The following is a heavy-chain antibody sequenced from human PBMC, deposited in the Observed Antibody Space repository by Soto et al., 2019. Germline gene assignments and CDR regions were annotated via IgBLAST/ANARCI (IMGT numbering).Heavy chain of an antibody. CDR3: ARLPDYGSGNSGMDV. J-gene: IGHJ6*02. Sequence: SETLSLTCTVSGGSISSSSYYWGWIRQPPGKGLEWIGSIYYSGNTYYNPSLKSRVTMPVDASNNQFSLKLTFVTAADTAVYYCARLPDYGSGNSGMDVWGQGTTVTVS. CDR2: IYYSGNT. CDR1: GGSISSSSYY. V-gene: IGHV4-39*01. D-gene: IGHD3-10*01.